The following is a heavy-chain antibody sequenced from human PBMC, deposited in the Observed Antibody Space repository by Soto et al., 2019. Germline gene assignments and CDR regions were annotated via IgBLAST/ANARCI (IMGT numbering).Heavy chain of an antibody. J-gene: IGHJ3*02. CDR2: ISAYNGNT. V-gene: IGHV1-18*03. CDR3: ASVNYYGSGDAFDI. Sequence: ASVKVSCKASGYTFTSYGISWVRQAPGQGLEWMGWISAYNGNTNYAQKLQGRVTMTTDTSTSTAYMELRSLRSDDMAVYYCASVNYYGSGDAFDIWGQGTMVTVSS. D-gene: IGHD3-10*01. CDR1: GYTFTSYG.